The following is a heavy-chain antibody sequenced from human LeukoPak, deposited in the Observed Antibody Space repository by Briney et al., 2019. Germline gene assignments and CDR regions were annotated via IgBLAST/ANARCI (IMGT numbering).Heavy chain of an antibody. CDR2: IYYSGST. V-gene: IGHV4-39*01. CDR3: AAGIAIEYYFDY. D-gene: IGHD2-21*01. Sequence: SETLSLTCTVSGGSISSSSYYWGWIRQPPGKGLEWIGSIYYSGSTYYNPSLKSRVTISEDTSKNQFSLKLSSVTAADTAVYYCAAGIAIEYYFDYWGQGTLVTVSS. CDR1: GGSISSSSYY. J-gene: IGHJ4*02.